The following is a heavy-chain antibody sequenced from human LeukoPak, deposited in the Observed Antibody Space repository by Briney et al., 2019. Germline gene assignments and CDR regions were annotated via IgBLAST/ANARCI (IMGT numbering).Heavy chain of an antibody. CDR2: ISSSSSYI. Sequence: PGGSLRLSCAASGFTFSSYSMNWVRQAPGKGLEWVSSISSSSSYIYYADSVKGRFTISRDNAKNSLYLQMNSLRAEDTAVYYCARALSRNVVVPTASFDYWGQGTLVTVSS. V-gene: IGHV3-21*01. J-gene: IGHJ4*02. CDR3: ARALSRNVVVPTASFDY. CDR1: GFTFSSYS. D-gene: IGHD2-2*01.